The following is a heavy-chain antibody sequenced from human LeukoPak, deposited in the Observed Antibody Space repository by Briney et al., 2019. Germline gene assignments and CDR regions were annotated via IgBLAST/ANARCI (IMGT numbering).Heavy chain of an antibody. CDR2: ISAYNGNT. Sequence: GASVKVSCKASGYTFTSYDINWVRQAPGQGLEWMGWISAYNGNTNYAQKLQGRVTMTTDTSTSTAYMELRSLRSDDTAVYYCAIVGSQEWYYGMDVWGQGTTVTVSS. CDR3: AIVGSQEWYYGMDV. CDR1: GYTFTSYD. V-gene: IGHV1-18*01. J-gene: IGHJ6*02. D-gene: IGHD2-21*01.